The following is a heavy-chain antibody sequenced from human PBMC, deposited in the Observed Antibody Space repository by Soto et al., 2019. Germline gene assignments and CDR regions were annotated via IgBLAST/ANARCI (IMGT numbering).Heavy chain of an antibody. Sequence: EVQLVESGGGLVQPGGSLRLSCAASGFTFSDHYMDWVRQAPGRGLEWVGRIRDKGHSYTAEYAASLKGRFSISRDDSKKSLYLQVNSLKIEDTAVYFCVRAAPAAAANRFSLDVWGQGTVVTVSS. CDR3: VRAAPAAAANRFSLDV. CDR1: GFTFSDHY. D-gene: IGHD6-13*01. V-gene: IGHV3-72*01. J-gene: IGHJ3*01. CDR2: IRDKGHSYTA.